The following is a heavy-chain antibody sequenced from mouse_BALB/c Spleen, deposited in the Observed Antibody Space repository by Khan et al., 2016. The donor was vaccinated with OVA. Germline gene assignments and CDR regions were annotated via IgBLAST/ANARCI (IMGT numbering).Heavy chain of an antibody. CDR1: GYSITSDYA. CDR3: ASGYFGTSLFAY. J-gene: IGHJ3*01. V-gene: IGHV3-2*02. Sequence: EVQLQESGPGLVKPSQSLSLTCTVAGYSITSDYAWNWIRQFPGNKLEWMGSISYSGSANYNPSLKSRISITRDTSKNQFFLQLNSVTTEDTATXSCASGYFGTSLFAYWGQGTLVTVSA. CDR2: ISYSGSA. D-gene: IGHD1-1*01.